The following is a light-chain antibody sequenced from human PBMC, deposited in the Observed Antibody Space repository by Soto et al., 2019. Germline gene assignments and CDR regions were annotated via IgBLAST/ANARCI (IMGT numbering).Light chain of an antibody. Sequence: DIQMTQSPSSVSASVGDRVTITCRASQGITNGLAWYQQKPGKAPKLLIYKASSLESGATSRFSGSGSGTQFTLTLSSLQLVDFSTYYRQKYKSYRWTFG. J-gene: IGKJ1*01. CDR2: KAS. CDR1: QGITNG. CDR3: QKYKSYRWT. V-gene: IGKV1-5*03.